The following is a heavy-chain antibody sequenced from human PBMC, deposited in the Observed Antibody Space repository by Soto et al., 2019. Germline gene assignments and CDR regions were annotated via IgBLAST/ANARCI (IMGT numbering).Heavy chain of an antibody. Sequence: VKVSCKASGYTFTSYGISWVRQAPGQGLEWMGWISAYNGNTNYAQKLQGRVTMTTDTSKNQFSLQLSSVTPEDTAVYYCARESRQWLVLVFDLWGQGTMVTVSS. J-gene: IGHJ3*01. CDR3: ARESRQWLVLVFDL. CDR2: ISAYNGNT. V-gene: IGHV1-18*01. D-gene: IGHD6-19*01. CDR1: GYTFTSYG.